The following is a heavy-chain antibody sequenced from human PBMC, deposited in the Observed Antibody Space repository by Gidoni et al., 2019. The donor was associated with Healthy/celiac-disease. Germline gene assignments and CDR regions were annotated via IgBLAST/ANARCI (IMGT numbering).Heavy chain of an antibody. D-gene: IGHD4-17*01. V-gene: IGHV3-33*01. Sequence: VQLVESGGGVVQPGRSMTLSCAAYGFTSSRYGMHWVRQAPGKGLEWVAVIWYDGSNKYYADSVKGRFTISRDNSKNTLYLQMNSLRAEDTAVYYCASDYGDYEAYWYFDLWGRGTLVTVSS. CDR1: GFTSSRYG. CDR3: ASDYGDYEAYWYFDL. J-gene: IGHJ2*01. CDR2: IWYDGSNK.